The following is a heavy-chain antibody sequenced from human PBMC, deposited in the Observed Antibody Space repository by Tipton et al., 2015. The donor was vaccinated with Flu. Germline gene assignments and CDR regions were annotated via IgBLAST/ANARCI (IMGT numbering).Heavy chain of an antibody. CDR1: GYTFTSYG. CDR3: ARGYDGSGYYSSLGYYYGMDV. Sequence: QVQLVQSGAEVKKPGASVKVSCKASGYTFTSYGISWVRQAPGQGLEWMGWISAYNGNTHYAQKLQGRVTMTTDTSTSTAYMELRGLRSVDTAVYYCARGYDGSGYYSSLGYYYGMDVWGQGTTVTVSS. V-gene: IGHV1-18*01. J-gene: IGHJ6*02. CDR2: ISAYNGNT. D-gene: IGHD3-22*01.